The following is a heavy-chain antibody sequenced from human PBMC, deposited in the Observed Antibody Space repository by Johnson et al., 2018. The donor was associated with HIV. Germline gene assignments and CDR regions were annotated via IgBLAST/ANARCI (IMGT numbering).Heavy chain of an antibody. J-gene: IGHJ3*02. CDR1: GFTFSRYA. Sequence: QVQLVESGGGVVQPGRSLRLSCAPSGFTFSRYAMHWVRQAPGKGLEWVAVISYDGINKYYVDSVKGRFTISSDNVRNSVYLQMNSLRAEDTAVYYCSRGRYSSSWDRWDDAFDIWGQGTMVTVSS. V-gene: IGHV3-30-3*01. CDR3: SRGRYSSSWDRWDDAFDI. D-gene: IGHD6-13*01. CDR2: ISYDGINK.